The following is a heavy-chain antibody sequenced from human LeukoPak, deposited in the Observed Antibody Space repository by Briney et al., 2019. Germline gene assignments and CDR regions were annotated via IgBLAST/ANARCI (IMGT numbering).Heavy chain of an antibody. D-gene: IGHD1-26*01. CDR1: GFTFTSYS. Sequence: GGSLRLSCAASGFTFTSYSMNWVRQAPGKGLEWVSTISGGGGSTYYADSVRGRFTVSRDNSKNTLYLQVNSLRAEDTAVYYCAKGGKWDVTPFDYWGQGTLVTVSS. J-gene: IGHJ4*02. CDR2: ISGGGGST. V-gene: IGHV3-23*01. CDR3: AKGGKWDVTPFDY.